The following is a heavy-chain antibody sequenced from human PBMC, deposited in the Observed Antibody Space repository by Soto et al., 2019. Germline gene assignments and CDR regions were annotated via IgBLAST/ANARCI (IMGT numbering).Heavy chain of an antibody. J-gene: IGHJ4*02. CDR3: ARDYSGGPGSSDFDY. V-gene: IGHV3-23*01. D-gene: IGHD2-15*01. Sequence: HPGGSLRLSCAASGFTFSSYAMSWVRQAPGKGLEWVSAISGSGGSTYYADSVKGRFTISRDNSKNTLYLQMNSLRAEDTAVYYCARDYSGGPGSSDFDYWGKGTLVTVPS. CDR2: ISGSGGST. CDR1: GFTFSSYA.